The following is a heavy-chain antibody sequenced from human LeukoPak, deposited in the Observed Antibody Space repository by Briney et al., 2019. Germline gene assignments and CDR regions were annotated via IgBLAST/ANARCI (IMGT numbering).Heavy chain of an antibody. CDR3: ARGGVASPGGDYYYYYMDV. J-gene: IGHJ6*03. V-gene: IGHV3-11*04. D-gene: IGHD5-12*01. CDR1: GFTFSDYY. Sequence: GGSLRLSCAASGFTFSDYYMNWIRQAPGKGLEWVSYISSSGSTIYYADSVKGRFTISRDNAKNSLYLQMNSLRAEDTAVYYCARGGVASPGGDYYYYYMDVWGKGTTVTISS. CDR2: ISSSGSTI.